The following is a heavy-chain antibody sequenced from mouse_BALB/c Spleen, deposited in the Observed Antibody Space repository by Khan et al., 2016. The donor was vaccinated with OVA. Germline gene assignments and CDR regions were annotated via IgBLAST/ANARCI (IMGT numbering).Heavy chain of an antibody. Sequence: EVQLQEPGPSLVNPSQTLSLTCSVSGDSITSGYWNWIRKFPGNKLEYMGYINFSGNTYSNPSLKCRLSITRDTSKNQFYLQLISVTTEVTARDVCATNYYGNIYWYFDVWGAGTTVTVSS. CDR3: ATNYYGNIYWYFDV. J-gene: IGHJ1*01. V-gene: IGHV3-8*02. CDR2: INFSGNT. CDR1: GDSITSGY. D-gene: IGHD1-1*01.